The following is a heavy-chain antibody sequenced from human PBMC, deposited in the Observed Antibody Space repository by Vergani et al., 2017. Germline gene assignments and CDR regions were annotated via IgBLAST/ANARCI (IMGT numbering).Heavy chain of an antibody. CDR3: TTDRPSSGYRGKEF. CDR1: GFTFSACP. CDR2: ISARYPST. V-gene: IGHV3-23*01. Sequence: EVQLLQSGGGVIQPGGSVRLSCAASGFTFSACPMTWVRQAPGKGLEWVSAISARYPSTYYADSVKGRFTISRDNSKNMLYLQMNSLKTEDTAVYYCTTDRPSSGYRGKEFWGQGTLVTVSS. D-gene: IGHD3-22*01. J-gene: IGHJ4*02.